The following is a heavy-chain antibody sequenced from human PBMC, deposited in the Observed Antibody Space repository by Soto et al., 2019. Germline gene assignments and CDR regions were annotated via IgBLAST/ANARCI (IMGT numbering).Heavy chain of an antibody. J-gene: IGHJ4*02. CDR3: GRGASGSYRLDY. CDR2: INSDGSST. D-gene: IGHD3-10*01. CDR1: GFTFSSYW. Sequence: PGGSLRLSCAASGFTFSSYWMHWVRQAPGKGLVWVSRINSDGSSTNYADSVKGQFTISRDNAKNTLYLQMNSLRAEDTAVYYCGRGASGSYRLDYWGQGTLVTVS. V-gene: IGHV3-74*01.